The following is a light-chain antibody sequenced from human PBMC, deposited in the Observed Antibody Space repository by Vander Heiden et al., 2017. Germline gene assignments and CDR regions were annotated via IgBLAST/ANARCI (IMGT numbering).Light chain of an antibody. J-gene: IGLJ3*02. Sequence: QSVLTQPPSASGTPGQSVTISCSGGSSNIGTNTVNWYQHLPGTAPKLLIYSDDQRPSGVPDRFSGSKSGTSASLAISGLQSEDEADYYCAAWDDSLTGWVFGGGTKLTVL. V-gene: IGLV1-44*01. CDR3: AAWDDSLTGWV. CDR2: SDD. CDR1: SSNIGTNT.